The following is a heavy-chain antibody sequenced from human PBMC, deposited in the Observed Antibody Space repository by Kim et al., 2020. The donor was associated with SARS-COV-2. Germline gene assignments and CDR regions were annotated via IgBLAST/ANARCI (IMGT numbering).Heavy chain of an antibody. J-gene: IGHJ6*03. D-gene: IGHD3-3*01. CDR1: GFTFGDFA. CDR2: ITWNSGRI. CDR3: AKDFWSGSYAPDYYYMDV. Sequence: GGSLRLSCTASGFTFGDFAMHWVRQAPGKGLEWVSGITWNSGRIGYADSVRGRFTMSRDNARKSLYLHMNSLRAEDTALYYCAKDFWSGSYAPDYYYMDVWGKGTTVTVSS. V-gene: IGHV3-9*01.